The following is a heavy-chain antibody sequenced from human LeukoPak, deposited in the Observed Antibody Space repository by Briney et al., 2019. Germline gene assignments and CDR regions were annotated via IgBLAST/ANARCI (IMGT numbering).Heavy chain of an antibody. Sequence: SETLSLTCTVSGYSISSGYYWGWIRQPPGKGLEWIGSIYHSGSTYYNPSLKSRVTISVDTSKNQFSLKLSSVTAADTAVYYCARGRNYYGSGSYPHGYWGQGTLVTVSS. J-gene: IGHJ4*02. V-gene: IGHV4-38-2*02. CDR2: IYHSGST. D-gene: IGHD3-10*01. CDR1: GYSISSGYY. CDR3: ARGRNYYGSGSYPHGY.